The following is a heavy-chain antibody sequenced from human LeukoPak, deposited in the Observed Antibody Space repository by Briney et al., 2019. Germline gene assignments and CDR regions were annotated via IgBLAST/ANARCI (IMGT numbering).Heavy chain of an antibody. V-gene: IGHV3-23*01. CDR2: ISGSGGST. D-gene: IGHD3-22*01. CDR3: AKHPLEPTYYYDSSGYYNH. Sequence: PGGSLRLSCAASGFTFSSYAMSWVRQAPGKGLEWVSAISGSGGSTYYADSVKGRFTISRDNSKNTLYLQMNSLRAEDTAVYYCAKHPLEPTYYYDSSGYYNHWGQRALVTVSS. J-gene: IGHJ5*02. CDR1: GFTFSSYA.